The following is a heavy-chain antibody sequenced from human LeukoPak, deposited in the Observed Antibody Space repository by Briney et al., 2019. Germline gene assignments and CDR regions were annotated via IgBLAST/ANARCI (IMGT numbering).Heavy chain of an antibody. J-gene: IGHJ4*02. CDR2: ISAYNGNT. CDR3: ARHYYDSSAYPFDY. Sequence: ASVKVSCKASGYTFTSYGISWVRQAPGQGLEWMGWISAYNGNTNYAQNLQGRVTMTTETSTSTAYMELRSLRSDDTAVYYCARHYYDSSAYPFDYWGQGTLVTVSS. D-gene: IGHD3-22*01. CDR1: GYTFTSYG. V-gene: IGHV1-18*01.